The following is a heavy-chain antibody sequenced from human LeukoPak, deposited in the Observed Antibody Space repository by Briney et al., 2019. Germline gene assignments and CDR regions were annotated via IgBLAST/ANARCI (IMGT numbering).Heavy chain of an antibody. CDR2: MNPNSGNT. Sequence: ASVKVSCKASGYTFTSYDINWMRQATGQGLEWMGWMNPNSGNTSYAQKFQGRVTMTRDTSTSTVYMELSSLRSEDTAVYYCARDLGRSRDGYNALDYWGQGTLVTVSS. CDR3: ARDLGRSRDGYNALDY. CDR1: GYTFTSYD. J-gene: IGHJ4*02. D-gene: IGHD5-24*01. V-gene: IGHV1-8*02.